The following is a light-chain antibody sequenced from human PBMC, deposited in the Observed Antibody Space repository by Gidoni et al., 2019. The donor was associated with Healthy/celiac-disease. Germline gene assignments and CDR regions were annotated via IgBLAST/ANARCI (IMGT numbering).Light chain of an antibody. V-gene: IGKV1-39*01. CDR1: QSISSY. J-gene: IGKJ2*01. Sequence: DIQMTQSPSSLSASVGDRVTITCRASQSISSYLNWYQQKPGKAPKLLIYAASSLQSGVPSRFSSSGSGTDFTLTISSLQPEDFATYDCQQSYSTPYTFXQXTKLEIK. CDR3: QQSYSTPYT. CDR2: AAS.